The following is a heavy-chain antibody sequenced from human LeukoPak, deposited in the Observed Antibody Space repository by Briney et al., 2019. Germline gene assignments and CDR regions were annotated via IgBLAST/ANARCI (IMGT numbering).Heavy chain of an antibody. CDR2: ISYDGSNK. CDR1: GFTFSSYA. Sequence: PGRSLRLSCAASGFTFSSYAMHWVRQAPGKGLEWVAVISYDGSNKYYADSVKGRFTISRDNYKNTLYLQMNSLRAEDTAVYYCARDRVAVAEWEIGYWGQGTLVTVSS. J-gene: IGHJ4*02. CDR3: ARDRVAVAEWEIGY. D-gene: IGHD6-19*01. V-gene: IGHV3-30*04.